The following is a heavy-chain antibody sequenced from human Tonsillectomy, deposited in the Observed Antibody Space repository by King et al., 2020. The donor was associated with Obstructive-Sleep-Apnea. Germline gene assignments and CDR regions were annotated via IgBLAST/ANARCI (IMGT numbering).Heavy chain of an antibody. J-gene: IGHJ5*02. CDR3: AKDYGDLTGLAP. CDR2: IFHTGNT. CDR1: GYSISTGYY. Sequence: QLQESGPGLVKPSETLSLTCAVSGYSISTGYYWGWIRQPPGKGLGWIGSIFHTGNTYYNPSLKSRVTISVDTSRNQFSLKRSSVTAADTAVYYCAKDYGDLTGLAPWGQGTLVTISS. D-gene: IGHD4-17*01. V-gene: IGHV4-38-2*02.